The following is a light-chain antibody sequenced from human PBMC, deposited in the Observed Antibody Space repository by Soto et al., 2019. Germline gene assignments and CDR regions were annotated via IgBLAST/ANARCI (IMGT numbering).Light chain of an antibody. CDR1: HGISSY. V-gene: IGKV1-9*01. CDR2: AAS. Sequence: IQLTQSPSSLSASVGDRVTITCRASHGISSYLAWYQQKPGKALKLLIYAASTLQSGVPSRFSGSGSGTDFTLTISSLQPEDFATYYCQQLNTYPITFGQGTRLDIK. J-gene: IGKJ5*01. CDR3: QQLNTYPIT.